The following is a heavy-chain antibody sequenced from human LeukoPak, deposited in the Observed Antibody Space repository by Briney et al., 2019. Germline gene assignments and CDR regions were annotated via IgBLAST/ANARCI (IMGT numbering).Heavy chain of an antibody. D-gene: IGHD1-7*01. CDR2: ISGSGGST. CDR3: ARGITGTTSHYYYYYYMDV. V-gene: IGHV3-23*01. CDR1: GFTFSSYS. Sequence: PGGSLRLSCAASGFTFSSYSMNWVRQAPGKGLEWVSAISGSGGSTYYADSVKGRFTISRDNSKNTLYLQMNSLRAEDTAVYYCARGITGTTSHYYYYYYMDVWGKGTTVTVSS. J-gene: IGHJ6*03.